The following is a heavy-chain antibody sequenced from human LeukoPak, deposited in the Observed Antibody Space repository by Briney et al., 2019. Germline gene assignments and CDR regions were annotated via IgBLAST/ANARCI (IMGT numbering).Heavy chain of an antibody. J-gene: IGHJ4*02. CDR1: GFTFCDFA. CDR3: TIDSSGFYYLFDY. V-gene: IGHV3-49*04. Sequence: PGRSLRLSCTVSGFTFCDFAMSWVRQAPGKGLEWGGFIRTRDYGGTTEYAASVKGRFSISRDDSKSIAYLQMNSLRTEDTAVYYCTIDSSGFYYLFDYWGQGTLVTVSS. CDR2: IRTRDYGGTT. D-gene: IGHD3-22*01.